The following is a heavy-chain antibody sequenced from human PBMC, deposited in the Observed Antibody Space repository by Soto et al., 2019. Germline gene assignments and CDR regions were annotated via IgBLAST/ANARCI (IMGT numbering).Heavy chain of an antibody. CDR1: GFTFSSYW. D-gene: IGHD3-16*01. V-gene: IGHV3-7*03. CDR3: ARVQAGYDYVWGMFDY. J-gene: IGHJ4*02. CDR2: IKQDGSEK. Sequence: EVQLVESGGGLVQPGGSLRLSCAASGFTFSSYWMSWVRQAPGKGLEWVANIKQDGSEKYYVDSVKGRFTISRDNAKNSLYLQMNSLRAEDTAVYYCARVQAGYDYVWGMFDYWGQGTLVTVSS.